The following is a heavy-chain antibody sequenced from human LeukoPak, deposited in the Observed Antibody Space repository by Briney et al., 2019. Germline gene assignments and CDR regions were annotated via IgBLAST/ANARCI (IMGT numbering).Heavy chain of an antibody. V-gene: IGHV1-69*04. CDR3: ARDEAGPFDY. Sequence: SVKVSCKASGYTFTSYYMHWVRQAPGQGLEWMGRIIPILGIANYAQKFQGRVTITADKSTSTAYMELSSLRSEDTAVYYCARDEAGPFDYWGQGTLVTVSS. CDR1: GYTFTSYY. CDR2: IIPILGIA. J-gene: IGHJ4*02.